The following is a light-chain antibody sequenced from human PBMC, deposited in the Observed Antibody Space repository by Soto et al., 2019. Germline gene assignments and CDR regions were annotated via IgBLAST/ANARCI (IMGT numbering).Light chain of an antibody. V-gene: IGLV1-44*01. Sequence: SVLTEPCWASVKLSQRATSSKYESTSNIGTNAVNWFQHLPGTAPKLLIYTNNQRPSGVPDRFSASKSGTSASLVIDGLQSEDEADYYCATVHAYFYVFGTGIKVTAL. CDR3: ATVHAYFYV. CDR2: TNN. CDR1: TSNIGTNA. J-gene: IGLJ1*01.